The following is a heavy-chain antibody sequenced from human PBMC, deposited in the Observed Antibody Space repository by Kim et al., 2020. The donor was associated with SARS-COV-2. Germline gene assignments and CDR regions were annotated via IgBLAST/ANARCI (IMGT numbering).Heavy chain of an antibody. CDR3: ARLNRHWRGAHDYTFWFDP. Sequence: GASLKISCKGSGYSFTSYWIGWVRQMPGKGLEWMGIIYPGDSDTRYSPSFQGQVTISADKSISTAYLQWSSLKASDTAMYYCARLNRHWRGAHDYTFWFDPWGQGTLVTVSS. V-gene: IGHV5-51*01. CDR1: GYSFTSYW. CDR2: IYPGDSDT. D-gene: IGHD4-4*01. J-gene: IGHJ5*02.